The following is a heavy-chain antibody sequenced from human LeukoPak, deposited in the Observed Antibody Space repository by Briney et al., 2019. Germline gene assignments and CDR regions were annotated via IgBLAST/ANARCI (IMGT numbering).Heavy chain of an antibody. CDR3: ARGTCPNGVCYSGTDGWFDP. CDR1: GYTFTGYY. CDR2: INPNSGGT. V-gene: IGHV1-2*02. Sequence: ASVKVSCKAFGYTFTGYYMHWVRQAPGQGLEWMGWINPNSGGTNYAQKFQGRVTMTRYTSISTAYMELSRLRSDDTAVHYCARGTCPNGVCYSGTDGWFDPWGQGTLVTVSS. D-gene: IGHD2-8*01. J-gene: IGHJ5*02.